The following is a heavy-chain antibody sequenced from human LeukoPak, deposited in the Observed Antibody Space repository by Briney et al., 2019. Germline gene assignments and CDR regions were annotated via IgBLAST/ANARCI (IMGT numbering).Heavy chain of an antibody. CDR1: GYTFTSYD. J-gene: IGHJ4*02. Sequence: GASVTVSFKASGYTFTSYDINWVRQATGQGLEWMGWMNPNSGNTGYAQKFQGRVTMTRITSISTAYMELSSLRSEDTAVYYCARAAGMITFGGVVYYFDYGGQGTLVTVSS. CDR3: ARAAGMITFGGVVYYFDY. CDR2: MNPNSGNT. D-gene: IGHD3-16*01. V-gene: IGHV1-8*01.